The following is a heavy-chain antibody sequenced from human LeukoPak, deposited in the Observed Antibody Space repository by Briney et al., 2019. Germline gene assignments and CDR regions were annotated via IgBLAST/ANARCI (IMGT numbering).Heavy chain of an antibody. CDR3: VGDQVDDTGYLR. J-gene: IGHJ4*02. D-gene: IGHD3-9*01. CDR1: GFIITTYT. V-gene: IGHV3-64D*06. CDR2: VNGNGDTT. Sequence: GGSLRLSCSASGFIITTYTMYWVRQAPGKGLEFVSVVNGNGDTTYYTDSVKGRFTISRDNSKNTLYLQMSSLRAEDTAVYYCVGDQVDDTGYLRWGQGTRVTVSA.